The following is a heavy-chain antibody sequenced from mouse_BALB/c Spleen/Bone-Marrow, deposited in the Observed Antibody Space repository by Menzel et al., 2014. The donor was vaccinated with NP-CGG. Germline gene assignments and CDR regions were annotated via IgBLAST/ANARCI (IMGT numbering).Heavy chain of an antibody. CDR2: ISTYNGNT. D-gene: IGHD2-14*01. V-gene: IGHV1-67*01. CDR3: AREVRAPWYAMDY. Sequence: VKLQESGPEVVRPGVSVKIPCKGSGYTFTDYAMHWVKQSHAKSLEWIGVISTYNGNTNYNQKFKGKATMTVDKSSSTAYMELARLTSEDSAIYYCAREVRAPWYAMDYWGQGTSVTVSS. J-gene: IGHJ4*01. CDR1: GYTFTDYA.